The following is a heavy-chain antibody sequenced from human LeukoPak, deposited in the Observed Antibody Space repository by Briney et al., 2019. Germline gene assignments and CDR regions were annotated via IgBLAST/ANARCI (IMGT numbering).Heavy chain of an antibody. D-gene: IGHD6-13*01. Sequence: SETLSLTCAVYGGPFSGYYWSWIRQPPGKGLEWIGEINHSGSTNYNPSLKSRVTISVDTSKNQFSLKLSSVTAADTAVYYCARGVGAAGKAEYFQHWGQGTLVTVSS. CDR1: GGPFSGYY. V-gene: IGHV4-34*01. CDR2: INHSGST. J-gene: IGHJ1*01. CDR3: ARGVGAAGKAEYFQH.